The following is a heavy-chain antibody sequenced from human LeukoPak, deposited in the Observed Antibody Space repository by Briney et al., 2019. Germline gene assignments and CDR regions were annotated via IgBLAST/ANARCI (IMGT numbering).Heavy chain of an antibody. D-gene: IGHD3-3*01. CDR3: ARHAGVQYDFWSGYLPHWFDP. V-gene: IGHV4-39*01. CDR1: GGSISSSSYH. J-gene: IGHJ5*02. CDR2: IYYSGST. Sequence: PSETLPLTRTVCGGSISSSSYHWLWIRHPPGKALEWIGCIYYSGSTYYNPSLKSRVTISVDTSKNQFSLKLSSVTAADTAVYYCARHAGVQYDFWSGYLPHWFDPWGQGTLVTVSS.